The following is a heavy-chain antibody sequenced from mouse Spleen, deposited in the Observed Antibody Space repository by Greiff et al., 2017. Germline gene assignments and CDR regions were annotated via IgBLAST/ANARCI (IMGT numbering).Heavy chain of an antibody. CDR2: ISSGGDYI. J-gene: IGHJ1*03. V-gene: IGHV5-9-1*02. D-gene: IGHD3-3*01. CDR1: GFTFSSYA. Sequence: LQQSGEGLVKPGGSLKLSCAASGFTFSSYAMSWVRQTPEKRLEWVAYISSGGDYIYYADTVKGRFTISRDNARNTLSLQMSSLKSEDTAMYYCTRGGTAWYFDVWGTGTTVTVSS. CDR3: TRGGTAWYFDV.